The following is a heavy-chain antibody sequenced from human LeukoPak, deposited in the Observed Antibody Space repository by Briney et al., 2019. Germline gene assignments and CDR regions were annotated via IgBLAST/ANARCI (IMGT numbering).Heavy chain of an antibody. V-gene: IGHV4-4*07. Sequence: SETLSLICTVSGGSISSYYWSWIRQPAGKGLEWIGRIYTSGSTNYNPSLKSRVTMSVDTSKNQLSLKLSSVTAADTAVYCCAKGTYYYDSSGYIFDYWGQGTLVTVSS. CDR2: IYTSGST. CDR1: GGSISSYY. D-gene: IGHD3-22*01. J-gene: IGHJ4*02. CDR3: AKGTYYYDSSGYIFDY.